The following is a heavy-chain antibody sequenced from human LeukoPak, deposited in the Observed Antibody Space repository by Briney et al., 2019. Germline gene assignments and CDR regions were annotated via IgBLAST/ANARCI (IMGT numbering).Heavy chain of an antibody. D-gene: IGHD3-10*01. V-gene: IGHV4-61*02. CDR2: IYTSGST. Sequence: SETLSLTCTVSGGSISSGSYYRSWVRQPAGKGLEWIGRIYTSGSTNYNPSLKSRVTISVDTSKNQFSLKLSSVTAADTAVYYCAREPHYYGSTGRFDPWGQGTLVTVSS. J-gene: IGHJ5*02. CDR1: GGSISSGSYY. CDR3: AREPHYYGSTGRFDP.